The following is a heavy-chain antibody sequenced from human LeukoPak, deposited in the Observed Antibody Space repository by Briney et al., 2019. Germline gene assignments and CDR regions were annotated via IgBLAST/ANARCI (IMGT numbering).Heavy chain of an antibody. D-gene: IGHD3-10*01. Sequence: ASVKVSCKASGYTFTGYYMHWVRQAPGQGLEWMGWINPNSGGTNYAQKSQGRVTMTRDTSISTAYMELSRLRSDDTAVYYCARGTAIWFGELLPYEYYFDYWGQGTLVTVSS. CDR3: ARGTAIWFGELLPYEYYFDY. CDR1: GYTFTGYY. J-gene: IGHJ4*02. CDR2: INPNSGGT. V-gene: IGHV1-2*02.